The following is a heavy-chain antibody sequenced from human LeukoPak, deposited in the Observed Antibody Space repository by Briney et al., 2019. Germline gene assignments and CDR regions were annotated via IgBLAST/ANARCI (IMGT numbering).Heavy chain of an antibody. CDR2: FDPEDGET. CDR3: ATGRYQLLGY. J-gene: IGHJ4*02. D-gene: IGHD2-2*01. V-gene: IGHV1-24*01. Sequence: ASVNVSCKVTGFTLTELSMHWVRQAHGKVLEWMGGFDPEDGETIYAQKFQGRVTMTEDTSTDTAYMELSSLRSEDTAVYYCATGRYQLLGYWGQGTLVTVSS. CDR1: GFTLTELS.